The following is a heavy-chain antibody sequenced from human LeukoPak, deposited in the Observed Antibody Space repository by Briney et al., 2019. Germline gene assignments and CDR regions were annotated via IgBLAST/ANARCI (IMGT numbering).Heavy chain of an antibody. D-gene: IGHD3-16*02. J-gene: IGHJ4*02. CDR2: IIPIFGTA. CDR1: GGTFSSYA. CDR3: ARDRGGDYVWGSYLEY. V-gene: IGHV1-69*01. Sequence: GSSVKVSCKASGGTFSSYAISWVRQAPGQGLEWMGGIIPIFGTANYAQKFQGRVTITADESTSTAYMELSSLRSEDTAVYYWARDRGGDYVWGSYLEYWGQGTLVTVSS.